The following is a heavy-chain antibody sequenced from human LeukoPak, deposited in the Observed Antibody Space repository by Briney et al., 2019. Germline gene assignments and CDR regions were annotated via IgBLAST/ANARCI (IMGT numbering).Heavy chain of an antibody. D-gene: IGHD4-11*01. Sequence: GGSLRLSCEASGFTFTNYWMSWVRQAPRKGPEWVAHIKENGNEQYYADSVKGRFTISRDNVKQSLCLQMNSLRVEDTAVYFCARGPGDYDASDIWGQGTMVTVSS. CDR2: IKENGNEQ. CDR1: GFTFTNYW. J-gene: IGHJ3*02. V-gene: IGHV3-7*01. CDR3: ARGPGDYDASDI.